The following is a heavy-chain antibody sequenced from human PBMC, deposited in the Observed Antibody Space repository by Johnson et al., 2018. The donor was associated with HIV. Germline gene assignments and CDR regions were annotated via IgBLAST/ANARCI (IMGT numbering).Heavy chain of an antibody. J-gene: IGHJ3*02. D-gene: IGHD3-3*01. CDR3: TTDQRDYDFWSGYTLGDAFDI. CDR1: GFTFSNAW. V-gene: IGHV3-15*01. Sequence: VQLVESGGGLVKPGGSLRLSCAASGFTFSNAWMSWVRQAQGKGLEWVGSIKSKTDGGTTDYAAPVKGRFTISRDDSKNTLYLQMNSLKTEDTAVYYCTTDQRDYDFWSGYTLGDAFDIWGQGTMVTVSS. CDR2: IKSKTDGGTT.